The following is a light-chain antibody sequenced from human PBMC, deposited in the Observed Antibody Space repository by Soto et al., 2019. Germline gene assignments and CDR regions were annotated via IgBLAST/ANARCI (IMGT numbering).Light chain of an antibody. J-gene: IGKJ1*01. CDR3: QQYNDWPRT. CDR2: GAS. Sequence: EIVMTQSPATLSVSPGERATLSCRASQSVSSNLAWYQQKPGQAPRLLIYGASTRATGIPARFIGSRSGTEFTLTISSLQSEDFAVYYCQQYNDWPRTFGQGTNVEIK. V-gene: IGKV3-15*01. CDR1: QSVSSN.